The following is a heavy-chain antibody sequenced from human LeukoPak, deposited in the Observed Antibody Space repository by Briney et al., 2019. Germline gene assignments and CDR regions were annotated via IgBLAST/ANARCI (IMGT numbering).Heavy chain of an antibody. Sequence: YTGGGRYYADSVRGRFTISRDTSKNMVFLQMNSLRVEDTTVYYCARGIDYWGRGTLVTVSS. CDR3: ARGIDY. J-gene: IGHJ4*02. V-gene: IGHV3-53*01. CDR2: YTGGGR.